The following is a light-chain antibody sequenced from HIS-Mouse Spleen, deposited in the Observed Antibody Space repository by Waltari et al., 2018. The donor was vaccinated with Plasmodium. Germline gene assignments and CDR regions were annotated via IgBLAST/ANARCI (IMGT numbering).Light chain of an antibody. CDR3: YSTDSSGNHRV. J-gene: IGLJ3*02. CDR2: EDS. V-gene: IGLV3-10*01. CDR1: ALPKKY. Sequence: SYDLTQPPSVSVSPGQTARITCSGDALPKKYAYWYQQKSGQAPVLVIHEDSKRPSGIPERFSGSSSGTMATLTISGAQVEDEADYYCYSTDSSGNHRVFGGGTKLTVL.